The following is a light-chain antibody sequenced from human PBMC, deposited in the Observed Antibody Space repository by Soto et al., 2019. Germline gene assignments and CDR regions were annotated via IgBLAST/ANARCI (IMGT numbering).Light chain of an antibody. CDR2: DVS. Sequence: QSALTQPASVSGFPGQSITISCTGTSSDVGGYNYVSWYQQQPGKAPKFMIYDVSNRPSGVSNRFSGSKSGNTASLTISGLRAEDEADYYCCSYTTSNTRQIVFGTGTKVTVL. J-gene: IGLJ1*01. CDR3: CSYTTSNTRQIV. V-gene: IGLV2-14*01. CDR1: SSDVGGYNY.